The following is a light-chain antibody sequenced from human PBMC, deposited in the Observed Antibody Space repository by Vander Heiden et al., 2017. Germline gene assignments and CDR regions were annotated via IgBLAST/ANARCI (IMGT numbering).Light chain of an antibody. V-gene: IGKV3-20*01. CDR3: QQYGSSPWT. CDR2: GAS. CDR1: HSVSSSY. Sequence: DIVLTQSPGTLSLPPGERATLPCWASHSVSSSYLAWYQQKPGQAPRLLIYGASSRATGIPDRFSGSGSGTDFTLTISRLEPEDFAVYYCQQYGSSPWTFGQGTKVEIK. J-gene: IGKJ1*01.